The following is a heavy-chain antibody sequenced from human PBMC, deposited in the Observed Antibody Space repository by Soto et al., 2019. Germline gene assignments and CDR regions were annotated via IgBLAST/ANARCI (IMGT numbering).Heavy chain of an antibody. CDR1: AFTVSSNY. D-gene: IGHD3-10*01. V-gene: IGHV3-66*01. CDR2: IYSGGST. J-gene: IGHJ6*03. CDR3: ARDLPYYYGSGSPQDMDV. Sequence: GGSLRLPCAASAFTVSSNYMSWVRQAPGKGLEWVSVIYSGGSTYYADSVKGRFTISRDNSKNTLYLQMNSLRAEDTAVYYCARDLPYYYGSGSPQDMDVWGKGTTVTVSS.